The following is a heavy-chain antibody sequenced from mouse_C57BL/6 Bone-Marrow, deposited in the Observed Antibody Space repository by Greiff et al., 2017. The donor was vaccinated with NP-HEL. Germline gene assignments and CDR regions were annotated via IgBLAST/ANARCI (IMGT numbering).Heavy chain of an antibody. Sequence: VQLQESGAELVRPGASVKLSCKASGYTFTSYGISWVKQRTGQGLEWIGEIYPRSGNTYYNEKFKGKSTLTADKSYSTAYMELRSLTSEDSAVYFCAREASYYSNTVAYGGQGTLVTVSA. CDR3: AREASYYSNTVAY. CDR2: IYPRSGNT. J-gene: IGHJ3*01. D-gene: IGHD2-5*01. CDR1: GYTFTSYG. V-gene: IGHV1-81*01.